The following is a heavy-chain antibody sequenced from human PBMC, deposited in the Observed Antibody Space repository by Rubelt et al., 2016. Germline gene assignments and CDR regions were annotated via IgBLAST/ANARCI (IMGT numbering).Heavy chain of an antibody. D-gene: IGHD3-22*01. Sequence: QVTLRESGPALVKPTQTLTLTCTFSGFSLSTSGMCLSWIRQPPGKALEWLARVDWDDDKYYSTSLKTRLTISKDTSKNQVVLTMTNMDPVDTATYYCARSLLPDYYDSSWGMDVWCQGTTVTVSS. CDR2: VDWDDDK. J-gene: IGHJ6*02. CDR1: GFSLSTSGMC. CDR3: ARSLLPDYYDSSWGMDV. V-gene: IGHV2-70*15.